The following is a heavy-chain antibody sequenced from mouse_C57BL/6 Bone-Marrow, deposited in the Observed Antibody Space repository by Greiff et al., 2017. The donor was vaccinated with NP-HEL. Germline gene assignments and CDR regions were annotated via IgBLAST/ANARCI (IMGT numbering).Heavy chain of an antibody. CDR3: ARDSITTVVDGYFDY. CDR2: INYDGSST. J-gene: IGHJ2*01. Sequence: EVHLVESEGGLVQPGSSMKLSCTASGFTFSDYYMAWVRQVPEKGLEWVANINYDGSSTYYLDSLKSRFIISRDNAKNILYLQMSSLKSEDTATYYCARDSITTVVDGYFDYWGQGTTLTVSA. D-gene: IGHD1-1*01. V-gene: IGHV5-16*01. CDR1: GFTFSDYY.